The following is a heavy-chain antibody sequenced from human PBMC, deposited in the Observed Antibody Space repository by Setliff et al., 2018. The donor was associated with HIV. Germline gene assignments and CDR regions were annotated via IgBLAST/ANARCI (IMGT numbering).Heavy chain of an antibody. J-gene: IGHJ4*03. CDR1: GGSINSGSYF. D-gene: IGHD3-22*01. Sequence: PSETLSLTCTVSGGSINSGSYFWSCIRQPAGKELEWIGRIYSSGSTNYNPSLKSRVTISVDRSKNKFSLRLSSVTAADTAVYYCARATYYYDSSGYYYKSYYFDYWGEGTTVTSPQ. CDR3: ARATYYYDSSGYYYKSYYFDY. CDR2: IYSSGST. V-gene: IGHV4-61*02.